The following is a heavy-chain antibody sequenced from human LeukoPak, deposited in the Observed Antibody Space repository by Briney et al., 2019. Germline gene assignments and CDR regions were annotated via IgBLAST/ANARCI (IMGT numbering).Heavy chain of an antibody. D-gene: IGHD3-22*01. CDR2: INNRADET. CDR3: AKDLAYYYDSSGYYTPGY. CDR1: GFSFSSYG. Sequence: GGSLRLSCAASGFSFSSYGMSWFRQAPGKGLEWVSTINNRADETHYADSVMGRFTISRDNSKNTLYLQMNSLRAEDTAVYYCAKDLAYYYDSSGYYTPGYWGQGTQVTVSS. J-gene: IGHJ4*02. V-gene: IGHV3-23*01.